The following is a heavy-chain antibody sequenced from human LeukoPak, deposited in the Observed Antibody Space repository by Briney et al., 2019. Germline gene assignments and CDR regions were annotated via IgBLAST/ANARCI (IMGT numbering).Heavy chain of an antibody. CDR1: GFTFSRYW. V-gene: IGHV3-7*01. CDR3: KSGGAAPGSFDY. CDR2: IKYNGYEE. Sequence: PGGSLRISCAASGFTFSRYWMSWMRQAPGKGLEWVANIKYNGYEEYYVDSVKGRFTISRDNAKNSLYLQLNSLRVEDTAVYYCKSGGAAPGSFDYWGQGTLVTVSP. D-gene: IGHD1-1*01. J-gene: IGHJ4*02.